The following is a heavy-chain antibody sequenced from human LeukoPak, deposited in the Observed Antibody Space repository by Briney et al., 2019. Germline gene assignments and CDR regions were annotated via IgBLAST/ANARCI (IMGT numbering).Heavy chain of an antibody. J-gene: IGHJ3*02. D-gene: IGHD3-22*01. CDR1: GGSISSGGYY. Sequence: SETLSLTCTVSGGSISSGGYYWSWIRQPPGKGLEWIGYIYHSGSTYYNPSLKSRVTISVDRSKNQFSLKLSSVTAADTAVYYCARGYYYDTNAFDIWGQGTMVTVSS. CDR3: ARGYYYDTNAFDI. CDR2: IYHSGST. V-gene: IGHV4-30-2*01.